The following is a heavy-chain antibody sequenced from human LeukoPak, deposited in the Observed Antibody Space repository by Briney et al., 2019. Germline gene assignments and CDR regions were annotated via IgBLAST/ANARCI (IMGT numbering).Heavy chain of an antibody. V-gene: IGHV4-38-2*02. CDR2: IYHSGST. Sequence: SETLSLTCTVSGYSISSGHYWGWIRQPLGKGLEWIGNIYHSGSTYSNPSLKSRLTISVDTSKNQFSLNLSSVTAADTAVYYCARAPSLTHFDYWGLGTLVSISS. J-gene: IGHJ4*02. CDR3: ARAPSLTHFDY. CDR1: GYSISSGHY.